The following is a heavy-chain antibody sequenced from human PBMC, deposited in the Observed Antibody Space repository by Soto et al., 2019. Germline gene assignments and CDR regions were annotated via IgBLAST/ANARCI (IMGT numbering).Heavy chain of an antibody. V-gene: IGHV3-23*01. CDR3: AKDGVGWVTTVSYFDS. CDR2: ISVSGDTT. CDR1: GFTFSSFA. J-gene: IGHJ4*02. Sequence: EVQLLESGGGLVQSGGSLRLSCAASGFTFSSFAMNWVRQAPGKGLEWVSTISVSGDTTTYADSVKGRFTISRDNSMDTLDLQMNSLRAEDTALYVCAKDGVGWVTTVSYFDSWGQGTRVTVSS. D-gene: IGHD4-4*01.